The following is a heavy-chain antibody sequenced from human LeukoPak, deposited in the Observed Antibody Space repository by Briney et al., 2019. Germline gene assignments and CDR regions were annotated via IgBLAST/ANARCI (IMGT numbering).Heavy chain of an antibody. D-gene: IGHD2-15*01. J-gene: IGHJ4*02. CDR3: TTGWLDY. Sequence: GGSLRLSCAASGFTFTKAYMSWVRQAPGKGLEWVGRIKSRVDGGTADFAAPVKGRFTMSRDDSKNMLYLQSNSLKNEDTAVYYCTTGWLDYWGQGSLVTVSS. CDR2: IKSRVDGGTA. CDR1: GFTFTKAY. V-gene: IGHV3-15*01.